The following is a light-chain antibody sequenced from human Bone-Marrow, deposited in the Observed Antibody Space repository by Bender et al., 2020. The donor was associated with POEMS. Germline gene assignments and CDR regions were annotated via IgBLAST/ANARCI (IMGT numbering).Light chain of an antibody. CDR1: SSDIGSYNF. V-gene: IGLV2-23*02. CDR2: DVT. Sequence: QSALTQPASVSGSPGQSITISCTGTSSDIGSYNFVSWYQHHPGKVPKLLIFDVTKRPSGVSNRFSGSKSGNTASLTISGLQAEDEADYYCSSMSIDTLGVFGGGTKLTVL. J-gene: IGLJ3*02. CDR3: SSMSIDTLGV.